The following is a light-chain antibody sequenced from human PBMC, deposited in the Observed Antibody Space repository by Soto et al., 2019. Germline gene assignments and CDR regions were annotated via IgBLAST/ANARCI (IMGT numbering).Light chain of an antibody. J-gene: IGKJ1*01. CDR2: GAS. CDR3: QQYNNWPPGT. CDR1: QGVSSN. Sequence: EVVITPSPCTLSVSPGGRATRSGRARQGVSSNLAWYQHKPGQAPRLLIYGASTRATGIPPTFSGSGSGTEFTLIIRSLQSEDFAVYYCQQYNNWPPGTFGQGTKVDIK. V-gene: IGKV3-15*01.